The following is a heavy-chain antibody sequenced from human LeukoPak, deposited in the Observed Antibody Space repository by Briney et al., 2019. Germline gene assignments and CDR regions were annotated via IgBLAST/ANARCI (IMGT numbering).Heavy chain of an antibody. CDR2: ISPDSGRT. Sequence: GASVTVSFTASGYTFTDYYMHWVRQPPGQGLEWIGWISPDSGRTGFAQKFQGRVTMTRDTSISTAYMELSRLGYDDTAVYYCARDTRSSYLQYYFDYWGQGTLVTVSS. CDR3: ARDTRSSYLQYYFDY. CDR1: GYTFTDYY. D-gene: IGHD5-24*01. J-gene: IGHJ4*02. V-gene: IGHV1-2*02.